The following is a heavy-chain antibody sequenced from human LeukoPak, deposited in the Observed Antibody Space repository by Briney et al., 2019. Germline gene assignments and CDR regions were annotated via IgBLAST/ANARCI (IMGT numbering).Heavy chain of an antibody. J-gene: IGHJ4*02. CDR3: RAAADLNDY. CDR1: GFTFSGSA. D-gene: IGHD6-13*01. Sequence: GGSLRLSCAASGFTFSGSAMHWVRQASGKGLEWLGRIRSKADSYTTAYAASVKGKFIVSRDDSKNTAYLQMNSLKTEDTAVYYCRAAADLNDYWGQGTLVTVSS. V-gene: IGHV3-73*01. CDR2: IRSKADSYTT.